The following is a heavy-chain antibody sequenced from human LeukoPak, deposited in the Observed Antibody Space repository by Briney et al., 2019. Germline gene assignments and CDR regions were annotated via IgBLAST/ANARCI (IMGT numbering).Heavy chain of an antibody. CDR1: GGSFSGYY. V-gene: IGHV4-34*01. Sequence: PSETLSLTCAVYGGSFSGYYWSWIRQPPGKGLEWIGEINHSGSTNYNPSLKSRVTISVDTSKSQFSLKLSSVTAADTAVYYCARGTYYYDSSGYSFDYWGQGTLVTVSS. CDR2: INHSGST. J-gene: IGHJ4*02. CDR3: ARGTYYYDSSGYSFDY. D-gene: IGHD3-22*01.